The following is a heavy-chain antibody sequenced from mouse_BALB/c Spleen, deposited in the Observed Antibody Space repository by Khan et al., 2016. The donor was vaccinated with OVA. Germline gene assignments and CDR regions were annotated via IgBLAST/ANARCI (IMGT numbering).Heavy chain of an antibody. D-gene: IGHD3-3*01. Sequence: VQLQQSGPELVKPGASVKISCKTSGYTFTEYTLHWVKQSHGKSLEWIGAINPKNGVTSYNQKFKGKATLTVDKSSNTAYMEFRSLTSEDSAVDYCARDAGRYWGQGTSVTVSS. V-gene: IGHV1-26*01. CDR1: GYTFTEYT. CDR3: ARDAGRY. J-gene: IGHJ4*01. CDR2: INPKNGVT.